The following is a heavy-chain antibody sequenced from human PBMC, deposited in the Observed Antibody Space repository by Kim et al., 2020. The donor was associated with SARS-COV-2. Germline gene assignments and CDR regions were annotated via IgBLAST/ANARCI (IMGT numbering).Heavy chain of an antibody. CDR3: LGGFYFDY. D-gene: IGHD3-16*01. CDR2: IDCGNGNT. Sequence: ASVKVSCKTSGHFFTRDSIHWVRQAPGQGLEWMGGIDCGNGNTIYSQKFQGRVTFTTYTSASTAYMELSFLRSEDSAVYFCLGGFYFDYWGQEPWSPSPQ. CDR1: GHFFTRDS. J-gene: IGHJ4*01. V-gene: IGHV1-3*01.